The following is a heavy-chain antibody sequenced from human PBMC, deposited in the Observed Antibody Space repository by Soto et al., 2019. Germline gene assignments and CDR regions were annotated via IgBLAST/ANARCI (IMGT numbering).Heavy chain of an antibody. Sequence: SGPTLVNPPQTLTLTCTFSGFSLSTSGVGVGWIRQPPGKALEWLALIYWNDDKRYSPSLKSRLTITKDTSKNQVVLTMTNMDPVDTATYYCAHQKTPGSGSYDYYYYGMDVWGQGTTVTVSS. J-gene: IGHJ6*02. CDR2: IYWNDDK. V-gene: IGHV2-5*01. CDR1: GFSLSTSGVG. D-gene: IGHD3-10*01. CDR3: AHQKTPGSGSYDYYYYGMDV.